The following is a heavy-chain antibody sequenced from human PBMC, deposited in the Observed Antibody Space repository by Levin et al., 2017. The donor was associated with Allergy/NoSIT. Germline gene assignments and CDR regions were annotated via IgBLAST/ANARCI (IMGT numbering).Heavy chain of an antibody. J-gene: IGHJ3*02. CDR1: GGSISSSSYY. CDR3: ARRRAYYDILTGIYWGAFDI. CDR2: IYYSGST. Sequence: PSQTLSLTCTVSGGSISSSSYYWGWIRQPPGKGLEWIGSIYYSGSTYYNPSLKSRVTISVDTSKNQFSLKLSSVTAADTAVYYCARRRAYYDILTGIYWGAFDIWGQGTMVTVSS. V-gene: IGHV4-39*01. D-gene: IGHD3-9*01.